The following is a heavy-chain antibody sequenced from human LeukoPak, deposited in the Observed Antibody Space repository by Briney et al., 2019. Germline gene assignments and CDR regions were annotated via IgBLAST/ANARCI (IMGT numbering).Heavy chain of an antibody. J-gene: IGHJ4*02. CDR2: ISAYNGNT. D-gene: IGHD3-10*01. Sequence: GASVKVSCKASGYTFTSYGISWVRQAPGQGLEWMGWISAYNGNTNYAQKLQGRVTMTTDTSTSTAYMELRSLRSDDTAVYYCARAGLLWFGELSVDYWGQGTLVTVSS. CDR3: ARAGLLWFGELSVDY. V-gene: IGHV1-18*01. CDR1: GYTFTSYG.